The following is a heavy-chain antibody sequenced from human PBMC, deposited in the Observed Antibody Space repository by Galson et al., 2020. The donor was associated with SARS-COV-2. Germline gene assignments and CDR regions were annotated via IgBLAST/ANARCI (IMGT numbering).Heavy chain of an antibody. J-gene: IGHJ6*02. Sequence: ASETLSLTCTASGYSISSGYYWGWLQQPPGKGLEWTGSMYNSGSTYYNPSLKSRVTISVDTSKNQFSLKLGSVTAADTAVYSCARAPTVDTARVHSPGGMDVWGQGTTVTVSS. V-gene: IGHV4-38-2*02. CDR1: GYSISSGYY. D-gene: IGHD5-18*01. CDR2: MYNSGST. CDR3: ARAPTVDTARVHSPGGMDV.